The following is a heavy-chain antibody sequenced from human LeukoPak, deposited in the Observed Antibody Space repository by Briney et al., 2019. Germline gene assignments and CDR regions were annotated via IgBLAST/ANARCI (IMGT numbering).Heavy chain of an antibody. D-gene: IGHD1-14*01. V-gene: IGHV3-33*05. CDR2: ISFDGSHK. CDR1: GFTFSSYG. J-gene: IGHJ1*01. Sequence: GGSLRLSCAASGFTFSSYGMHWVRQAPGKGLEWVAVISFDGSHKYYADSVKGRFTISRDNTKNSVYLEMNSLKVEDTAVYYCAREFSWSGRDIWGQGTLVTVSS. CDR3: AREFSWSGRDI.